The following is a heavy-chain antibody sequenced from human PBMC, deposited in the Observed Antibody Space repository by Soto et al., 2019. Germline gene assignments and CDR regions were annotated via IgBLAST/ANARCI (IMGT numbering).Heavy chain of an antibody. J-gene: IGHJ3*02. V-gene: IGHV3-21*01. Sequence: GGSLRLSCAASGFTFSSYSMNWVRQAPGKGLEWVSSISSSSSYIYYADSVKGRFTISRDNAKNSLYLQMNSLRAEDTAVYYCARGSNDYGDYDPDDAFDIWGQGTMVTVSS. CDR1: GFTFSSYS. CDR3: ARGSNDYGDYDPDDAFDI. CDR2: ISSSSSYI. D-gene: IGHD4-17*01.